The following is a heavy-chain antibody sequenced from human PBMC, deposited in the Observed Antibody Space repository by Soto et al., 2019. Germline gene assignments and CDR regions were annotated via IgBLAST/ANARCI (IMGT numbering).Heavy chain of an antibody. CDR1: GGSISSYY. V-gene: IGHV4-59*01. Sequence: QVQLQESGPGLVKPSETLSLTCTVSGGSISSYYWSWIRQPPGKGLEWIGYIYYSGSTNYNPSLKSRVTRSVDTSKNQFSLKLSSVTAADTAVYYCARAAVVTHHFDYWGQGTLVTVSS. CDR3: ARAAVVTHHFDY. J-gene: IGHJ4*02. D-gene: IGHD2-15*01. CDR2: IYYSGST.